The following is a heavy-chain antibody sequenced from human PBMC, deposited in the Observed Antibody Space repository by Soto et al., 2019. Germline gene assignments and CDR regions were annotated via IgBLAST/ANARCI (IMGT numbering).Heavy chain of an antibody. CDR1: GFAFSTYG. V-gene: IGHV3-30*18. CDR2: ISYDGIQK. Sequence: QVQLVESGGGVVEPGTSLRLSCADSGFAFSTYGMHWVRQAPGKGLEWVAVISYDGIQKYYADSVKGRFTISRDNSKNTLYLQMNSLRPEDTAVYYCAKDRRYFDWLASLAYWGQGTLVTVSS. J-gene: IGHJ4*02. CDR3: AKDRRYFDWLASLAY. D-gene: IGHD3-9*01.